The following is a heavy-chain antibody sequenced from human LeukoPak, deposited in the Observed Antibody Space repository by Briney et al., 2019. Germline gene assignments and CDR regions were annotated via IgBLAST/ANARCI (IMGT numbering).Heavy chain of an antibody. CDR2: IYHSGST. J-gene: IGHJ4*02. D-gene: IGHD3-10*01. V-gene: IGHV4-38-2*02. Sequence: PSETPSLTCTVSGYSISSGYYWGWIRQPPGKGLEWIGSIYHSGSTYYNPSLKSRVTISVDTSKSQFSLKLSSVTAADTAVYYCARVPLWFGDSYFDYWGQGTLVTVSS. CDR3: ARVPLWFGDSYFDY. CDR1: GYSISSGYY.